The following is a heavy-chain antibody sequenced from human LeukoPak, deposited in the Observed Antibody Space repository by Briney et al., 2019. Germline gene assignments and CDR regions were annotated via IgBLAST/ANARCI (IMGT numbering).Heavy chain of an antibody. D-gene: IGHD3-3*02. CDR2: INHSGST. CDR1: GGSYSSYY. CDR3: ARHFSRVRWFDP. J-gene: IGHJ5*02. V-gene: IGHV4-34*01. Sequence: PSETLSLTCAVYGGSYSSYYWSWIRQPPGKGVAWIGEINHSGSTNYNPSLKSRVNISVDTSKNQFSLKLSSVTAADTAVYYCARHFSRVRWFDPWGQGTLVTVSS.